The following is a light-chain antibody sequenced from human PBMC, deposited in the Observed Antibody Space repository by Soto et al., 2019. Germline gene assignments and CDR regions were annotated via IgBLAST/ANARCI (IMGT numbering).Light chain of an antibody. CDR3: CSNAGSSTPV. CDR2: EGS. Sequence: QSALTQPASVSGSPGQSITISCTGTSSDVGSYNLVSWYQQHPGKAPKRMIYEGSKRPSGVSNRFSGSKSGNTASLTISGLQAEDEADYYCCSNAGSSTPVFGGGTKLTVL. V-gene: IGLV2-23*01. CDR1: SSDVGSYNL. J-gene: IGLJ2*01.